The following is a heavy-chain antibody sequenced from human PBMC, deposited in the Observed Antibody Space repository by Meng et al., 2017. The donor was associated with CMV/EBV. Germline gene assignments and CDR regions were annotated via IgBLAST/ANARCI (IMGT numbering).Heavy chain of an antibody. D-gene: IGHD5-24*01. V-gene: IGHV3-53*01. CDR1: GFTVSSNY. CDR2: IYSGGST. J-gene: IGHJ3*02. Sequence: GESLKISCAASGFTVSSNYMSWVRQAPGKGLEWVSVIYSGGSTYYADSVKGRFTISRDNSKNTLYLQMKSLRAEDTAVYYCAREAVLMATIPRAFDIWGQGTMVTVSS. CDR3: AREAVLMATIPRAFDI.